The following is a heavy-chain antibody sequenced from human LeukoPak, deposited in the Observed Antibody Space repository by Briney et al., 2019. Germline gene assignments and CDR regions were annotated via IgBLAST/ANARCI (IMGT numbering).Heavy chain of an antibody. J-gene: IGHJ6*01. CDR2: ISYDGSNK. D-gene: IGHD3-10*01. V-gene: IGHV3-30*18. Sequence: GGFLRLSCAASGFTFSSYGMHWVRQAPGKGLEWVAVISYDGSNKYYADSVKGRFTMSRDNSKNTLYPQMNSLRAEDTGVYYCAKRITMVRGVPYLDYYYGRDVWGQGTRVSVSS. CDR1: GFTFSSYG. CDR3: AKRITMVRGVPYLDYYYGRDV.